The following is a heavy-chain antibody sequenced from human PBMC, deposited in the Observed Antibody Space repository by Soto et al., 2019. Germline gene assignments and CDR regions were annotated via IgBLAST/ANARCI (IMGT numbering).Heavy chain of an antibody. D-gene: IGHD5-18*01. CDR3: ARDREYSYVQYYDYMDV. CDR2: INPSVGRT. V-gene: IGHV1-46*03. J-gene: IGHJ6*03. CDR1: GYTFTSYY. Sequence: QVQLVQSGAEVKKPGASVKVSCKASGYTFTSYYMHWVRQAPGPGLEWMGLINPSVGRTSYAQNFQGRVTRTRDTSTSTGYIELSSLRSEDTAVYYCARDREYSYVQYYDYMDVWGKGTTVTVSS.